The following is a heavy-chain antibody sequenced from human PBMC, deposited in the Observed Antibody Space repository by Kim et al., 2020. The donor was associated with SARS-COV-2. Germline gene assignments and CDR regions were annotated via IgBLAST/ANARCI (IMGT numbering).Heavy chain of an antibody. CDR1: GFTFTDYW. Sequence: GGSLRLSCAASGFTFTDYWMTWVRQVPGKGLEWVANIKKDGSEKFYVDSVKGRFTISRDNAKNSRYLHMNSLRIEDTALYYCASRPPSEEFFGVFDYWGPGTLVTVSS. CDR3: ASRPPSEEFFGVFDY. J-gene: IGHJ4*02. V-gene: IGHV3-7*01. D-gene: IGHD3-3*01. CDR2: IKKDGSEK.